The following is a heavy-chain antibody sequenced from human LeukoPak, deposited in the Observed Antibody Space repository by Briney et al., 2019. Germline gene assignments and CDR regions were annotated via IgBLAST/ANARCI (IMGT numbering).Heavy chain of an antibody. V-gene: IGHV4-34*01. CDR1: GFTLSSYG. D-gene: IGHD3-10*01. CDR3: ARGGGITLVRGVPPSGHYGMDV. J-gene: IGHJ6*04. CDR2: INHSGST. Sequence: LRLSCPASGFTLSSYGMHWVRQAPGKGREWIGEINHSGSTNYNPSLKSRVTISVDTSKNQFSLKLSSVAAADTAVYYCARGGGITLVRGVPPSGHYGMDVWGKGITVTVSS.